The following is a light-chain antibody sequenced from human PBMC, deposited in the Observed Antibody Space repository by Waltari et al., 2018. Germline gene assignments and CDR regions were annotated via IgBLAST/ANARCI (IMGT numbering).Light chain of an antibody. V-gene: IGLV3-21*04. J-gene: IGLJ2*01. CDR1: NIGSKS. CDR3: QVGDSSSDRVV. CDR2: YDG. Sequence: SYVLTQPPSVSVAPGKPARIPCGGNNIGSKSGHWYQQKPGQAPVLVIFYDGDRPSGIPERFSGSNSGNTATLTISRVEAGDEADYYCQVGDSSSDRVVFGGGTKLTVL.